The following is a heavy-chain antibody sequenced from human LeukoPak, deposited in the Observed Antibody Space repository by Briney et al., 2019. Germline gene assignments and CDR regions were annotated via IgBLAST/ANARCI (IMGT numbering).Heavy chain of an antibody. CDR1: GGSFSGYF. CDR2: TSDTGRT. Sequence: PSETLSLTCGVSGGSFSGYFWNWVRQSPGKGLEWIGETSDTGRTNYKPTLKSRVTISVDTSRFQFSLQLTSVTAADTAVYYCARGGEGMDVWGQGTTVTVSS. D-gene: IGHD1-26*01. J-gene: IGHJ6*02. V-gene: IGHV4-34*01. CDR3: ARGGEGMDV.